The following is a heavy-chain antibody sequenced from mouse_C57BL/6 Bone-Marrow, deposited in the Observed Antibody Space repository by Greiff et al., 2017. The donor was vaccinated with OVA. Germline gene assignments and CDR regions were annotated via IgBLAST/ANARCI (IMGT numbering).Heavy chain of an antibody. D-gene: IGHD1-1*01. Sequence: EVQLVESGGGLVQPGDSLSLSCAASGFTFTNYYMSWVRQPPGKALEWLAFIRNKPNGSTTEYSASVKGRFTISRDNAQSLLYLQRNSLRAEDSATYYGARYNGRVAVDYFDYWGQGTALTVSS. CDR1: GFTFTNYY. V-gene: IGHV7-3*01. CDR3: ARYNGRVAVDYFDY. CDR2: IRNKPNGSTT. J-gene: IGHJ2*01.